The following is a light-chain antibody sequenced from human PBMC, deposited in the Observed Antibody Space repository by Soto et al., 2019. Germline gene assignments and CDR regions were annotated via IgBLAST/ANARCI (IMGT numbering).Light chain of an antibody. J-gene: IGKJ3*01. CDR2: AAS. V-gene: IGKV1-39*01. Sequence: DIQMTQSPSSLSASVGDRVKITCRASQSITNYLNWYQQIPGNAPKLLIYAASSLQSGVTSRFSGSGSGTDFTLTISSLQPEDFATYYCQQSYLTPFTFGPGTKVDIK. CDR1: QSITNY. CDR3: QQSYLTPFT.